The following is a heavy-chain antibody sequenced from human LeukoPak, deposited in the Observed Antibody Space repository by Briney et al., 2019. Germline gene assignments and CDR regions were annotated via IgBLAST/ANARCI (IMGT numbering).Heavy chain of an antibody. CDR1: GGSISSSNW. CDR3: ARDDLGYCSGGSCYPYYYYGMDV. D-gene: IGHD2-15*01. J-gene: IGHJ6*02. CDR2: IYHSGST. Sequence: SETLSLTCAVSGGSISSSNWWSWVRPPPGKGLEWIGEIYHSGSTNYNPSLKSRVTISVDKSKNQFSLKLSSVTAADTAVYYCARDDLGYCSGGSCYPYYYYGMDVWGQGTTVTVSS. V-gene: IGHV4-4*02.